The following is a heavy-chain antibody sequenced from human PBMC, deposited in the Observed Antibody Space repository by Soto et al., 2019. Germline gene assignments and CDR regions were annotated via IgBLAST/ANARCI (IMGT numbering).Heavy chain of an antibody. CDR2: IYYSGST. V-gene: IGHV4-31*03. Sequence: QVQLQESGPGLVKPSQTLSLTCTISGGSISSGGYYWSWIRQHPGKGLEWIGYIYYSGSTYYNPSLKSRVTISVDTSKNQFSLKLRSVNAADTAVYYCARQRDGYNYRYFDYWGQGTLVTVSS. CDR3: ARQRDGYNYRYFDY. D-gene: IGHD5-12*01. J-gene: IGHJ4*02. CDR1: GGSISSGGYY.